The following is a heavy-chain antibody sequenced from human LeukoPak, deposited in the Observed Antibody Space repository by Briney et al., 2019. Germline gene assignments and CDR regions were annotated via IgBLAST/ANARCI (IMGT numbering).Heavy chain of an antibody. CDR1: GYSLTTYY. Sequence: ASVKVSCKASGYSLTTYYMHWVRQAPGQGLEWMAIINPSGGGTKYAQKFQGRVTMTRDTSTSTVYMELSSLRSEDTAVYYCAREGLGNWFDPWGQGTLVTVSS. J-gene: IGHJ5*02. D-gene: IGHD3-16*01. CDR3: AREGLGNWFDP. V-gene: IGHV1-46*01. CDR2: INPSGGGT.